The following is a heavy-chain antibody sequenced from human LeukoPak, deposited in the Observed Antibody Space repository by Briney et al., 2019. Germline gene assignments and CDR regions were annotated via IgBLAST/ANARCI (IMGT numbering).Heavy chain of an antibody. CDR1: GFTFDDYA. Sequence: GRSLRLSCAASGFTFDDYAMHWVRQAPGKGLEWVSGISWNSGSIGYADSVKGRFTISRDNSKNTLYLQMNSLRAEDTAVYYCAKDSAGWADYWGQGTLVTVSS. D-gene: IGHD6-19*01. CDR3: AKDSAGWADY. J-gene: IGHJ4*02. V-gene: IGHV3-9*01. CDR2: ISWNSGSI.